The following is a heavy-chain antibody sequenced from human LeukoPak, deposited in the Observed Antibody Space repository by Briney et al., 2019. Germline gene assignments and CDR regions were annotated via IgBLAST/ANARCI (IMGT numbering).Heavy chain of an antibody. CDR3: ARERGPTTHFDY. Sequence: SETLSLTCTVSGGSISSGGYYWSWIRQHPEKGLEWIGYIYYSGSTYYNPSLKSRVTISVDTSKNQFSLQLSSLTAADTAVYYCARERGPTTHFDYWGQGTLVTVSS. CDR1: GGSISSGGYY. J-gene: IGHJ4*02. D-gene: IGHD1-1*01. V-gene: IGHV4-31*03. CDR2: IYYSGST.